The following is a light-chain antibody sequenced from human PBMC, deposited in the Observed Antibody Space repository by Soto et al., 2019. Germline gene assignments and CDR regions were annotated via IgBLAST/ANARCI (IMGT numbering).Light chain of an antibody. CDR1: QSVSSSS. CDR2: GTS. J-gene: IGKJ5*01. V-gene: IGKV3-20*01. Sequence: ETVLTQSPGILSLSPGERATLSCRASQSVSSSSLAWYQQRPGQAPRLLIYGTSSRATGIPDRFSGSGSGTDFTLTISRLEPEDFAVYFCQRYGSSPLITFGQGTRLEIK. CDR3: QRYGSSPLIT.